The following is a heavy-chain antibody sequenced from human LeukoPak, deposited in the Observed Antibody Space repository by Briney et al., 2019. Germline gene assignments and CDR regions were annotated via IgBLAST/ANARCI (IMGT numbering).Heavy chain of an antibody. V-gene: IGHV3-23*01. CDR1: GFTFSNYA. J-gene: IGHJ5*02. D-gene: IGHD4-17*01. CDR3: AKVPGGDYPMSWFDP. Sequence: GASLRLSCAASGFTFSNYAMSWVRQAPGKGLEWVSAISGSGGSTYYADSVKGRLTISRDNSKNTLYLQMNSLRAEDTAVYYCAKVPGGDYPMSWFDPWGQGTLVTVSS. CDR2: ISGSGGST.